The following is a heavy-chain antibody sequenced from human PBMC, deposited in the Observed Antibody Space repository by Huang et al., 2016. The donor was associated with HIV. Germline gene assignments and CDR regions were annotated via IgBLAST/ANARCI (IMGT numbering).Heavy chain of an antibody. J-gene: IGHJ5*01. D-gene: IGHD3-10*01. Sequence: QLQLQESASGLVKPSQTLSLTCAVSGGSISSGGYSWSLIRQPPGKGLEWIGYIIHSGGTYYNPSLKSRVFISVDASENQFALNLSSVTAADTAVYYCARVLHYYGSGRWFDTWGRGTLVTVSS. CDR2: IIHSGGT. CDR1: GGSISSGGYS. V-gene: IGHV4-30-2*01. CDR3: ARVLHYYGSGRWFDT.